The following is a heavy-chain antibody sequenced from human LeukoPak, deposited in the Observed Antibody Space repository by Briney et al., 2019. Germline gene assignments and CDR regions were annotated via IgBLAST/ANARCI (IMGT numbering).Heavy chain of an antibody. CDR2: IYYSGST. CDR3: ARHSGDVAHFDY. D-gene: IGHD3-10*01. Sequence: SETLSLTCTVSGGSISSSSYYWGWIRQPPGKGLEWIGSIYYSGSTYFNPSLKSRVTISVDTSKNQFSLKLSFLTAADTAVYYCARHSGDVAHFDYWGQGTLVTVSS. CDR1: GGSISSSSYY. V-gene: IGHV4-39*01. J-gene: IGHJ4*02.